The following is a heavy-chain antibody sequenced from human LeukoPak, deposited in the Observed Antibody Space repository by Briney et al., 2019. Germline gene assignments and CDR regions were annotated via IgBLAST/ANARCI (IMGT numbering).Heavy chain of an antibody. J-gene: IGHJ4*02. CDR1: GFTLSSNY. CDR2: IYSGGGT. Sequence: GGSLRLSCAASGFTLSSNYMSWVRQAPGKGLEWVSLIYSGGGTYYADSVRGRFTISRDKYRNTLYLQMNSLRAEDTAVYYCVRGPGYPGGKLDYWGQGTLVTVSS. D-gene: IGHD3-16*01. CDR3: VRGPGYPGGKLDY. V-gene: IGHV3-53*01.